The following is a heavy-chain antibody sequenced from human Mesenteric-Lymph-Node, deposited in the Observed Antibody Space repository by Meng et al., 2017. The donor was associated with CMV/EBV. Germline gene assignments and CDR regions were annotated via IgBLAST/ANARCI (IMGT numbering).Heavy chain of an antibody. CDR3: ARKYCSGGSCYPDY. CDR2: ISSSSSYI. Sequence: GGSLRLSCAASGFTFSSYSMNWVRQAPGKGLEWVPSISSSSSYIYYADSVKGRFTISRDNAKNSLYLQMNSLRAEDTAVYYCARKYCSGGSCYPDYWGQGTLVTVSS. V-gene: IGHV3-21*01. D-gene: IGHD2-15*01. CDR1: GFTFSSYS. J-gene: IGHJ4*02.